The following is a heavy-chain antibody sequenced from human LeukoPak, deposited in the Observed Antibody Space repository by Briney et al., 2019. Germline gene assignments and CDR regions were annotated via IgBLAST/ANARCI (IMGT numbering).Heavy chain of an antibody. J-gene: IGHJ4*02. CDR3: ARRSDSGSDDGEDYFDN. Sequence: ESSETLSLTCTVSSGSINNNTFYWGWVRQPPGRGLEWLGSLYYSGSTYYNPSLKSRIAISADTSKNHFSLKMRSVTAADTAVYYCARRSDSGSDDGEDYFDNWGQGTLVTVSS. D-gene: IGHD1-26*01. CDR2: LYYSGST. V-gene: IGHV4-39*02. CDR1: SGSINNNTFY.